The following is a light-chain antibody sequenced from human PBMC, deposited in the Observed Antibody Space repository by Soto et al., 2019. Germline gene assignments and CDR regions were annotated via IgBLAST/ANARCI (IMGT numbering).Light chain of an antibody. CDR2: DNT. CDR3: QTYDSNLGGSEI. Sequence: QSVLTQPPSVSGAPGQRVTISCSGTTSNLGAGYDVHWYQQLPGSAPKLLIYDNTKRPSGVPDRFSGSMSGTSASLAIRGLQSEDEGDYYCQTYDSNLGGSEIFGGGPQLTVL. CDR1: TSNLGAGYD. V-gene: IGLV1-40*01. J-gene: IGLJ2*01.